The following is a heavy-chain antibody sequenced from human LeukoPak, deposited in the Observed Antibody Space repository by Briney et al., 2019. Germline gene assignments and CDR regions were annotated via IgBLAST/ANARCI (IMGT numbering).Heavy chain of an antibody. V-gene: IGHV1-2*02. D-gene: IGHD2-2*01. CDR3: ARTHCSSTSCYPFFDY. CDR2: INPNSGGT. Sequence: VASVKVSCKASGYTFTGYYMYWVRQAPGQGLGWMGWINPNSGGTNYAQKFQGRVTMTRDTSISTAYMELSRLRSDDTAVYYCARTHCSSTSCYPFFDYWGQGILVTVSS. J-gene: IGHJ4*02. CDR1: GYTFTGYY.